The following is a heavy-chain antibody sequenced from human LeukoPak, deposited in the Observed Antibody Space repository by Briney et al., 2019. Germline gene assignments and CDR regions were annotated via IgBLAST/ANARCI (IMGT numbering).Heavy chain of an antibody. J-gene: IGHJ4*02. Sequence: SQTLSLTFAISGDSVSSNSAAWHWIRPSPSRGLEWLGRTYYRSKWYNDYAVSVKSRITINPDTSKNQFSLQLNSVTPEDTAVYYCARSRREEGYCTNGVCYYFDYWGQGTLVTVSS. CDR3: ARSRREEGYCTNGVCYYFDY. CDR2: TYYRSKWYN. D-gene: IGHD2-8*01. V-gene: IGHV6-1*01. CDR1: GDSVSSNSAA.